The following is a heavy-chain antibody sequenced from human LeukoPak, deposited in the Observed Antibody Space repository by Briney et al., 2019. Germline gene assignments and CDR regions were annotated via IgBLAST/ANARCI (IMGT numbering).Heavy chain of an antibody. CDR2: IIPIFGTA. Sequence: SVKVSCKASGGTFSSYAISWVRQAPGQGLEWMGGIIPIFGTANYAQKFQGRVTITADESTSTAYMEMSSLRAEDTAVYYCARDHYGSGSYYGNWFDPWGQGTLVTVSS. CDR1: GGTFSSYA. J-gene: IGHJ5*02. V-gene: IGHV1-69*13. CDR3: ARDHYGSGSYYGNWFDP. D-gene: IGHD3-10*01.